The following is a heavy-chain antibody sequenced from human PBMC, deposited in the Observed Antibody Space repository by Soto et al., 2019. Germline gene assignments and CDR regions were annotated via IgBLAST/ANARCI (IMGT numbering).Heavy chain of an antibody. Sequence: LRLSCAASGFTFSTYGMTWVRQGAGKGLEWVSATSGSGSATYYADSVKGRFTISRDNLDNILYLQMNSLRAEDTAIYYCAKGLHYDFWSGYSHHFDYWGQGTQVTVSS. V-gene: IGHV3-23*01. J-gene: IGHJ4*02. CDR3: AKGLHYDFWSGYSHHFDY. D-gene: IGHD3-3*01. CDR2: TSGSGSAT. CDR1: GFTFSTYG.